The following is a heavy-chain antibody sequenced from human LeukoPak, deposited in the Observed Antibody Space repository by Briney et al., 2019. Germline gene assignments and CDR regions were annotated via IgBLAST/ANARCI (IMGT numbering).Heavy chain of an antibody. CDR3: ARIPGYDSRGYYYFDY. D-gene: IGHD3-22*01. CDR1: GFSLRTTGMS. CDR2: IDWDDDK. V-gene: IGHV2-70*11. J-gene: IGHJ4*02. Sequence: SAPALVKYTQTLTLTCTFYGFSLRTTGMSVRWIRQPPGKALEWLACIDWDDDKYYSTALRTSLTISKDASKNQVVLTMTNMDPVDTATYYCARIPGYDSRGYYYFDYWGQGNLVTVSS.